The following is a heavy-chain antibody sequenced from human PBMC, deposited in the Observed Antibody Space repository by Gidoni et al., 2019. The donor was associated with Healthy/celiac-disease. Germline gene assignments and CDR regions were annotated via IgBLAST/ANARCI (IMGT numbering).Heavy chain of an antibody. CDR1: GFPFTKYY. CDR3: ARDVAARPFYFYGMDV. J-gene: IGHJ6*02. D-gene: IGHD6-6*01. Sequence: QVQLVQSGAAVKKPGASVKVSCQASGFPFTKYYMHWVRQAPGKGLEWMGIINPSGGSTTYAQKFQGRVTMTRDTSTSTVYMEVSSLRSEDTAIYYCARDVAARPFYFYGMDVWGQGTTVTVSS. V-gene: IGHV1-46*01. CDR2: INPSGGST.